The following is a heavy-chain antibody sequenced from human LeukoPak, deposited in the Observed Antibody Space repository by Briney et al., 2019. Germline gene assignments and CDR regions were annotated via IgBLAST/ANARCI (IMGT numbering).Heavy chain of an antibody. CDR2: INPNSGGT. Sequence: GASVKVSCKASVYTFTGYYMHWVRQAPGQGLEWMGWINPNSGGTNYAQKFQGRVTMTRDTSISTAYMELSRLRSDDTAVYYCARDIWVGIAAVPAYWGQGTLVTVSS. V-gene: IGHV1-2*02. CDR1: VYTFTGYY. CDR3: ARDIWVGIAAVPAY. D-gene: IGHD6-13*01. J-gene: IGHJ4*02.